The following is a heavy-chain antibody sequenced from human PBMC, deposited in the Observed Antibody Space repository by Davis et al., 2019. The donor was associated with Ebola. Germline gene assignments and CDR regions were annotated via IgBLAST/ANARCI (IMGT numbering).Heavy chain of an antibody. CDR2: IYYSGST. V-gene: IGHV4-39*02. CDR3: ARDVWYSSGWYDYYYYGMDV. D-gene: IGHD6-19*01. J-gene: IGHJ6*02. Sequence: PSETLSLTCTVSGGSISSSSYYWGWIRQPPGKGLEWIGSIYYSGSTYYNPSLKSRVTISVDTSKNQFSLKLSSVTAADTAVYYCARDVWYSSGWYDYYYYGMDVWGQGTTVTVSS. CDR1: GGSISSSSYY.